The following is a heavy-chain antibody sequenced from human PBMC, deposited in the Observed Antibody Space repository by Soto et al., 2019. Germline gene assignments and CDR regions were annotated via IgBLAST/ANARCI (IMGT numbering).Heavy chain of an antibody. J-gene: IGHJ4*02. D-gene: IGHD4-17*01. V-gene: IGHV3-23*01. Sequence: EVHLLESGGTLVQPGGSLRLSCAASGFDFSTYAMTWVRQAPGKGLEWVSAIINSGATTYYADSVKGRFTISRDNSRNTLYLQMNSLRADDTAMYYCAKDWPGTSSVTSDFWGQGTLLTVSS. CDR2: IINSGATT. CDR3: AKDWPGTSSVTSDF. CDR1: GFDFSTYA.